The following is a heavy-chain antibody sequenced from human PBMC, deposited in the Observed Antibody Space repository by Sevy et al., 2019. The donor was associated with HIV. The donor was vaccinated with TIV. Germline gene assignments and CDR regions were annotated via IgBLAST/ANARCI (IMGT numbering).Heavy chain of an antibody. D-gene: IGHD3-22*01. CDR3: ARAGSKGLSYYDSSGYAALDAFDI. V-gene: IGHV1-46*03. CDR1: RYTFTSYY. J-gene: IGHJ3*02. Sequence: ASVKVSCKASRYTFTSYYMHWVRQAPGQGLEWMGIINPSGGSTSYAQKFQGRVTMTRDTSTSTVYMELSSLRSEDTAVYYCARAGSKGLSYYDSSGYAALDAFDIWGQGTMVTVSS. CDR2: INPSGGST.